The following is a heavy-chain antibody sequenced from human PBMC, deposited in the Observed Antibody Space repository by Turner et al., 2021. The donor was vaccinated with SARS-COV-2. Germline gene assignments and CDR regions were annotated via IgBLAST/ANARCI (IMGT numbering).Heavy chain of an antibody. CDR3: ARAKFRGLISWVDP. J-gene: IGHJ5*02. CDR1: GFTFSNYD. D-gene: IGHD3-10*01. V-gene: IGHV3-13*04. Sequence: EVQLVESGGGLVQPGGSLRLSCAASGFTFSNYDMHWVRQATGKGLEWVSAVGTAGDAYYPGSVKGRFTISRENGKNSLYLQRKSLRAGDTAVYYCARAKFRGLISWVDPWGQGTLVTVSS. CDR2: VGTAGDA.